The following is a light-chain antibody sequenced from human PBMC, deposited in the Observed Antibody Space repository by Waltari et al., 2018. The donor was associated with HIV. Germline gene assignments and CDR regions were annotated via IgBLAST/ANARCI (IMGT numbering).Light chain of an antibody. CDR1: RAVLYHSHHKNY. J-gene: IGKJ4*01. CDR2: WAS. CDR3: QQYYSLPPT. Sequence: DIVMTQSPDSLAVSLGETVSINCKSSRAVLYHSHHKNYLAWYQQKPGQAPRVLISWASTRAVMVPSSIPALGVPERFSGSGSGTNFTLTISGLQEDDVAIYYCQQYYSLPPTFGGGTRVERK. V-gene: IGKV4-1*01.